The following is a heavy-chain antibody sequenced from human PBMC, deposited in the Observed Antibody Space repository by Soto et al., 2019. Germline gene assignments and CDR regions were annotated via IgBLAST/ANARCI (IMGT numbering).Heavy chain of an antibody. J-gene: IGHJ5*02. CDR2: IYYSGST. D-gene: IGHD3-22*01. CDR3: TGAYYDIDGYILDP. CDR1: GGTFASGSYY. Sequence: SETLPLTCPCSGGTFASGSYYWSSIRKPPGKGLEWIGYIYYSGSTNYIPSLKSRVIISVDTAKNQFSLSLSSVTAADTAVYYCTGAYYDIDGYILDPRGQGTSVTVSS. V-gene: IGHV4-61*01.